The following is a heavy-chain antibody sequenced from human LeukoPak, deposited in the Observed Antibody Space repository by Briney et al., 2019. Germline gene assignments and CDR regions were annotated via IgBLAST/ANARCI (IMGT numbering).Heavy chain of an antibody. D-gene: IGHD3-10*02. CDR3: ARDPMVGGRRFDP. J-gene: IGHJ5*02. V-gene: IGHV4-34*01. Sequence: SETLSLTCAVYGGSFSGYYWSWIRQPPGKGPEWIGEINHSGSTNYNPSLTSRVTISVDTSKNQFSLRLSSVTAADTAVYYCARDPMVGGRRFDPWGQGTLVTVSS. CDR2: INHSGST. CDR1: GGSFSGYY.